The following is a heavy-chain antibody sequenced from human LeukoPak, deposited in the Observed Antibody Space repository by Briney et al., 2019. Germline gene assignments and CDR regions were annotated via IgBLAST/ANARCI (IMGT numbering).Heavy chain of an antibody. CDR3: AILRGSSGSDY. D-gene: IGHD6-19*01. CDR2: ISSSSSYI. CDR1: GFTFSSYS. J-gene: IGHJ4*02. Sequence: GGSLRLSCAASGFTFSSYSMNWVRQAPGKGLEWVSSISSSSSYIYYADSVKGRFTISRDNAKNSLYLQMNSLRAEDTAVYYCAILRGSSGSDYWGQGTLVTVSS. V-gene: IGHV3-21*01.